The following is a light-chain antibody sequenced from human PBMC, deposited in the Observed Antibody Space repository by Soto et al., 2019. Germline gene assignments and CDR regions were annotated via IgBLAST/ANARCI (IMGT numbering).Light chain of an antibody. J-gene: IGLJ2*01. Sequence: QSVLTQPPSVSAAPGQKVTISCSGSSSNIGNNYVSWYQQLPGTAPKLLIYDNNQRPSGIPDRFSGSKSGTPATLGITGLQTGDEADYYCGTWDSSLSIVVFGGGTKVTVL. CDR3: GTWDSSLSIVV. V-gene: IGLV1-51*01. CDR1: SSNIGNNY. CDR2: DNN.